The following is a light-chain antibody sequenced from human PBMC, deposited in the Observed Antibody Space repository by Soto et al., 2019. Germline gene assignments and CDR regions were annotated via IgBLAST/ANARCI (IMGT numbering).Light chain of an antibody. CDR2: EVR. Sequence: QSALTQPASVSGSPGQSITISCTGTSSDVGGYDFVSWYQHHPGKAPKLMIYEVRTRPSGVSDRFSGSKSGNTASLTISGLQAEVEADYYCSSYTSDWGVFGTGTKLTVL. CDR1: SSDVGGYDF. V-gene: IGLV2-14*01. CDR3: SSYTSDWGV. J-gene: IGLJ1*01.